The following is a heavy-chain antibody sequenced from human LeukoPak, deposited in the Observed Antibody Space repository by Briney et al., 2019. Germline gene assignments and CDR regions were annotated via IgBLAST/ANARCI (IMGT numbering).Heavy chain of an antibody. CDR2: ISGSGGST. CDR3: AKADGYNPFSFFDY. Sequence: PGGSLRLSCAASGFTFSSYAMSWVRQAPGKGLEWVSAISGSGGSTYYADSVRGRFTISRDNSKNTLYLQMNSLRAEDTAVYYCAKADGYNPFSFFDYWGQGTLVTVSS. D-gene: IGHD5-24*01. V-gene: IGHV3-23*01. J-gene: IGHJ4*02. CDR1: GFTFSSYA.